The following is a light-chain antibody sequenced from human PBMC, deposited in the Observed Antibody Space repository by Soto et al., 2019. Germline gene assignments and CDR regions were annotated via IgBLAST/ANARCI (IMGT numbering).Light chain of an antibody. CDR2: EVS. CDR1: SGDVGGYNY. J-gene: IGLJ1*01. V-gene: IGLV2-14*01. Sequence: QSALTQPASVSGSPGQSITISCTGTSGDVGGYNYVSWYQQHPGKAPRLMIYEVSNRPSGVSNRFSGSKSGTSATLAISGFQTGDEADYYCGSWDSSLSAYVFGTGTKSPS. CDR3: GSWDSSLSAYV.